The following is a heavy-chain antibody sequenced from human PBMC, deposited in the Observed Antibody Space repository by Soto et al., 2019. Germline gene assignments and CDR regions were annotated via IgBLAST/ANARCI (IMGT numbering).Heavy chain of an antibody. J-gene: IGHJ6*02. CDR2: IWYDGSNK. V-gene: IGHV3-33*01. CDR3: ARDRAGLVLGYYYYGMDV. D-gene: IGHD3-3*02. CDR1: GFTFSSYG. Sequence: QVQLVESGGGVVQPGRSLRLSCAASGFTFSSYGMHWVRQAPGKGLEWVAVIWYDGSNKYYADSVKGRFTISRDNSKNTLYLQMNSLRAEDTAVYYCARDRAGLVLGYYYYGMDVWGQGTTVTVSS.